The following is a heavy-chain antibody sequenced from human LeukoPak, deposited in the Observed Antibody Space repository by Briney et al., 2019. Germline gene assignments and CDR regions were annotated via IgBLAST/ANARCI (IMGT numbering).Heavy chain of an antibody. J-gene: IGHJ3*02. V-gene: IGHV3-48*03. CDR1: GFTFSDYE. CDR2: ISSSGNTI. CDR3: ARDFRPPFGYGYHSGAFDI. Sequence: GGSLRLSCAASGFTFSDYEMNWVRQAPGKGLEWVSYISSSGNTIYYADSVKGRFTISRANAKNSLYLQMNSLRAEDTAVYYCARDFRPPFGYGYHSGAFDIWGQGTMVTVSS. D-gene: IGHD5-18*01.